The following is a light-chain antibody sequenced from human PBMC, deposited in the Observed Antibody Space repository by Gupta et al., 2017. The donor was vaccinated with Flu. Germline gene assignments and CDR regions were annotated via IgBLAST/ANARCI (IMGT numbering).Light chain of an antibody. Sequence: AIQMTQSPSSLSSSVGNRVTITCRARQVIRKDLGWYQQKPGKAPKLLIYAASSLQSGVPSWFSGSASGTDVTLTISRLQPEDFATYYCLQDYNYPRTFGQGTQLEIK. V-gene: IGKV1-6*01. CDR1: QVIRKD. CDR2: AAS. J-gene: IGKJ2*01. CDR3: LQDYNYPRT.